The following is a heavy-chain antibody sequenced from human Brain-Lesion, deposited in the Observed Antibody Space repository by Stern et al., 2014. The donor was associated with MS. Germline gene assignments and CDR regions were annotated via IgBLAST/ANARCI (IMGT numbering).Heavy chain of an antibody. V-gene: IGHV3-7*01. D-gene: IGHD2-8*02. J-gene: IGHJ6*02. CDR3: ARDCGVGNCAGARGYSYYYGLDV. CDR2: IKQDGSEK. CDR1: GFSFSSYW. Sequence: EVQLLQSGGGLVQPGGSQRLSCAASGFSFSSYWMTWVRQAPGRGPEWVANIKQDGSEKYYVDSVKGRFTISRDNAKNSLYLQMHSLRDEDTAVCYCARDCGVGNCAGARGYSYYYGLDVWGQGTTVTVSS.